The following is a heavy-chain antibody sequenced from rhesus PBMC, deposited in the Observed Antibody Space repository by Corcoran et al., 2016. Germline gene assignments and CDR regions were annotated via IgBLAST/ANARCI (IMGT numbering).Heavy chain of an antibody. CDR3: ASGAAAGRRFDY. CDR2: IYGSGSRT. J-gene: IGHJ4*01. CDR1: GGSISSSY. D-gene: IGHD6-25*01. Sequence: QLQLQESGPGLVKPSETLSVTCAVSGGSISSSYWSWIRQAPGKGLEWIGYIYGSGSRTNYNPSLKSRVTLSVDTSKNQLSLKLSAVTAADTAVYCCASGAAAGRRFDYWGQGVLVTVSS. V-gene: IGHV4-169*02.